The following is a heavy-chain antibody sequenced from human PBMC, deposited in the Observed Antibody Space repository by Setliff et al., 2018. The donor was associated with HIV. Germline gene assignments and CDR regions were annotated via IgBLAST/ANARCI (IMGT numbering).Heavy chain of an antibody. Sequence: GASVKVSCKASGYTFTSYGMSWVRQAPGQGLEWMGWISAYNGNTHYAQKLQGRVTMTTDTSTSTAYMELRSLRSDDTAVYYCARDYYGSGSYFILDYWGPGTRVTGSS. CDR2: ISAYNGNT. CDR1: GYTFTSYG. J-gene: IGHJ4*02. V-gene: IGHV1-18*01. CDR3: ARDYYGSGSYFILDY. D-gene: IGHD3-10*01.